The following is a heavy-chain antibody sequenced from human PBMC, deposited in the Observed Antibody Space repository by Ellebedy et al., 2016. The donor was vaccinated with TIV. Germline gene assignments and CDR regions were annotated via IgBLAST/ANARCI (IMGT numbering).Heavy chain of an antibody. V-gene: IGHV4-59*01. D-gene: IGHD5-24*01. CDR3: ARGPPSGYNYGYFDS. CDR2: ILSTGDT. Sequence: SETLSLTXTVPADSTRSYYWTWIRQPPGKGLEWLGYILSTGDTSYNPSLKSRLTISQDTSKNQFSLTLISVTAADTAMYYCARGPPSGYNYGYFDSWGQGILVTVSS. J-gene: IGHJ4*02. CDR1: ADSTRSYY.